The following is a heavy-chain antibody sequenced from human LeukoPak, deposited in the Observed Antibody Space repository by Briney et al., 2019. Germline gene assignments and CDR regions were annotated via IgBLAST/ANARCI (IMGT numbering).Heavy chain of an antibody. D-gene: IGHD2-15*01. CDR1: GGSISSYY. Sequence: TSETLSLTCTVSGGSISSYYWSWIRQPPGKGLEWIGYIYYSGSTNYNPSLKSRVTILFDTSKNQFSLMQMSVTAADTAVYYCARHMRCSGGSWYPRNTHYYGMDVWGQGTTVTVSS. CDR3: ARHMRCSGGSWYPRNTHYYGMDV. V-gene: IGHV4-59*08. CDR2: IYYSGST. J-gene: IGHJ6*02.